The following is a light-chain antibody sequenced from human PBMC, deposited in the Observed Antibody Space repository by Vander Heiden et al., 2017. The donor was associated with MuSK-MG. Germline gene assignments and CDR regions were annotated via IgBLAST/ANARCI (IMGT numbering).Light chain of an antibody. V-gene: IGKV1-5*03. CDR1: QSVSSR. Sequence: DIQMTQSPSTLSASVGDRVTIACRASQSVSSRLAWYQHKAGKAPRLLISKVSTLESGVPSSFSGSGSGTEFTLTINSLQPDDFATYYCQQDDSSPYTFGQGTKLEIK. J-gene: IGKJ2*01. CDR2: KVS. CDR3: QQDDSSPYT.